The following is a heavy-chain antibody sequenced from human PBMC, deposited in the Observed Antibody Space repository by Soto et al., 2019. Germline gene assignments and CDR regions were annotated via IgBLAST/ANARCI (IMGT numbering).Heavy chain of an antibody. Sequence: AETLSLTCIVSGGTFSIYCWSWIRQPAGKRLLWIGRIYTSGSTNYNPALKSRVTMSVDTSTNQFPLQLRTVTDADTTVYYCAKGGDGSAWHLGWCDPWGQGTRVTAS. J-gene: IGHJ5*02. CDR2: IYTSGST. D-gene: IGHD6-19*01. CDR1: GGTFSIYC. CDR3: AKGGDGSAWHLGWCDP. V-gene: IGHV4-4*07.